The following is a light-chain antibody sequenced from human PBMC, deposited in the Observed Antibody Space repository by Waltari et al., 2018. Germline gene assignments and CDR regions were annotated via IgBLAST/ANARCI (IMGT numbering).Light chain of an antibody. CDR2: KAS. Sequence: DIQMTQSPSTLSAFVCDRVTITRRASQSVDTWLAWYQQKPGKAPKLLISKASNLRSGVPSRFSGSGFGTEFTLTISSLQPDDVATYYCQHYVSYSVAFGGGTKVELK. J-gene: IGKJ4*01. CDR3: QHYVSYSVA. CDR1: QSVDTW. V-gene: IGKV1-5*03.